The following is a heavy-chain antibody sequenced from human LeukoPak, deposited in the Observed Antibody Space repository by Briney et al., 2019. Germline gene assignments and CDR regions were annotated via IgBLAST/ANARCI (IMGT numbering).Heavy chain of an antibody. J-gene: IGHJ3*02. CDR3: SRFYSSGWASGAFDI. CDR2: IRNKANGGTT. Sequence: GGSLRLSCTTSGFTFSDYAVSWVRQAPGKGLEWIGFIRNKANGGTTEYAASVKGRFTISRDDSETIAHLQMSSLKTEDTAVYYCSRFYSSGWASGAFDIWGQGTMVTVSS. V-gene: IGHV3-49*04. D-gene: IGHD3-22*01. CDR1: GFTFSDYA.